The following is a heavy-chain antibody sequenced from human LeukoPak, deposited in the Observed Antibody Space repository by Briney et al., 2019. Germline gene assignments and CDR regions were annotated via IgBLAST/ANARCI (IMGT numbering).Heavy chain of an antibody. J-gene: IGHJ4*02. Sequence: GGSLRLSCAASGFTFSSYNMNWVRLAPGKGLEWVSAVSGPGRDTYYTDSVKGRFTISRVNSRNTVYLEMNTLRAEDTAIYYCATPPRGLLWFAELRSWGQGTLVTVSS. V-gene: IGHV3-23*01. CDR3: ATPPRGLLWFAELRS. CDR2: VSGPGRDT. CDR1: GFTFSSYN. D-gene: IGHD3-10*01.